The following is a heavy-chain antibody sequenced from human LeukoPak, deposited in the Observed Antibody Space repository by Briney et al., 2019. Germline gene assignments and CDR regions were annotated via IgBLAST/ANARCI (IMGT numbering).Heavy chain of an antibody. CDR3: TRGARQADY. Sequence: GGSLRLSCAVSGFTVSNNYMSWVRQAPGKGLEWVSVIYSGGSTYYPDSGKGRFTISRDHSKKTRYIQMKNLGAEETSLYSCTRGARQADYWGQGTLVTVSS. J-gene: IGHJ4*02. V-gene: IGHV3-53*01. CDR1: GFTVSNNY. CDR2: IYSGGST.